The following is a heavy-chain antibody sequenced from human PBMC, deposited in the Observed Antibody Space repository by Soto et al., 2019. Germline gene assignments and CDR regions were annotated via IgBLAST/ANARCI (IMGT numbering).Heavy chain of an antibody. CDR3: ARGARGLIVVPFDY. Sequence: PSETLSLTCTVSGGSISSYYWSWIRQPPGKGLEWIGYIYYSGSTNYNPSLKGRVTISVDTSKNQFSLKLSSVTAADTAVYYCARGARGLIVVPFDYWGQGTLVTVSS. CDR1: GGSISSYY. CDR2: IYYSGST. V-gene: IGHV4-59*01. D-gene: IGHD3-22*01. J-gene: IGHJ4*02.